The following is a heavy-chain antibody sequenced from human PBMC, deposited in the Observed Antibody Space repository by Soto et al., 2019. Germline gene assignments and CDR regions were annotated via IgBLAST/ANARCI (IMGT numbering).Heavy chain of an antibody. CDR3: ARDLSMTTVTSYYYYGMDV. CDR1: GGSISRGGYY. Sequence: QVQLQESGPGLVKPSQTLSLTCTVSGGSISRGGYYWSWIRQPPGKGLEWIGYIYYSGSTYYNPSLKSRVTISVDTSKNQFSLKLSSVTAADTAVYYCARDLSMTTVTSYYYYGMDVWGQGTTVTVSS. J-gene: IGHJ6*02. D-gene: IGHD4-4*01. V-gene: IGHV4-30-4*08. CDR2: IYYSGST.